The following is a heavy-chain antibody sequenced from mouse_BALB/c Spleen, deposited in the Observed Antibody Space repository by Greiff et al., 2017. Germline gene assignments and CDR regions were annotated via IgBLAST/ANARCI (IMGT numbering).Heavy chain of an antibody. CDR3: ARVMDYDGYYVAY. CDR2: IRNKANGYTT. CDR1: GFTFTDYY. J-gene: IGHJ3*01. V-gene: IGHV7-3*02. D-gene: IGHD2-3*01. Sequence: EVKVVESGGGLVQPGGSLRLSCATSGFTFTDYYMSWVRQPPGKALEWLGFIRNKANGYTTEYSASVKGRFTISRDNSQSILYLQMNTLRAEDSATYYCARVMDYDGYYVAYWGQGTLVTVSA.